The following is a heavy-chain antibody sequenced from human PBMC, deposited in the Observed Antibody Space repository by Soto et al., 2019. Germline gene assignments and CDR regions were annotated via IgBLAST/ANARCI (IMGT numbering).Heavy chain of an antibody. D-gene: IGHD6-13*01. CDR1: GFTFISYG. CDR3: AKDTGQQLVLQNNWFDP. Sequence: QVQLVESGGGVVQPGRSLRLSCAASGFTFISYGMHWVRKAPGKGLEWGAVISYDGSNKYYADSVRGLLTISSDNSKNTLYMQMNSIRAEDTAVYYCAKDTGQQLVLQNNWFDPRGQGTLVTVSS. J-gene: IGHJ5*02. V-gene: IGHV3-30*18. CDR2: ISYDGSNK.